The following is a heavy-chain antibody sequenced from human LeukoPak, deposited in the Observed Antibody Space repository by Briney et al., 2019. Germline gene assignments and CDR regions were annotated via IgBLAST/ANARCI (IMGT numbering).Heavy chain of an antibody. Sequence: GGSLRLSCAASGFTFSNYAMSWVRQAPGKGLEWVSGISGNGANTYHADSVKGRFTISRDNSKNTLYVQMHSLRAEDTAVYYCATEKGDSPDYWGQGTLVTVSS. J-gene: IGHJ4*02. CDR1: GFTFSNYA. V-gene: IGHV3-23*01. D-gene: IGHD2-21*01. CDR3: ATEKGDSPDY. CDR2: ISGNGANT.